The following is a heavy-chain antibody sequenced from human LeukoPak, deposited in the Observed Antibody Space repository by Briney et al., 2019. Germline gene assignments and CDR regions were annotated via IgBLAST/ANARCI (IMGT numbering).Heavy chain of an antibody. Sequence: GGSLRLSCAASGFTFSSYWMSWVRQAPGKGLEWVANIKQDGSEKYYVDSVKGRFTISRDNAKNSLYLQINSLRAEDTAVYYCARNYGSGSRGYWGQGTLVTVSS. CDR2: IKQDGSEK. CDR1: GFTFSSYW. V-gene: IGHV3-7*01. D-gene: IGHD3-10*01. J-gene: IGHJ4*02. CDR3: ARNYGSGSRGY.